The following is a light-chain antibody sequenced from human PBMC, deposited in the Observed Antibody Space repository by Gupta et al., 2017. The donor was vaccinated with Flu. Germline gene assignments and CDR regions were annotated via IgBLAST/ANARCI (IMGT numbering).Light chain of an antibody. CDR3: SSYTSSNSLE. Sequence: QSALTQPASVSGSPGQSITISCTGTSSDVGGYNYVSWYQHHPGKAPKLMIYEVINRPSGVSKRCAGSKSGNTASLTXSXIQAEDXADYYCSSYTSSNSLEFGGGTKLTVL. V-gene: IGLV2-14*01. CDR2: EVI. CDR1: SSDVGGYNY. J-gene: IGLJ3*02.